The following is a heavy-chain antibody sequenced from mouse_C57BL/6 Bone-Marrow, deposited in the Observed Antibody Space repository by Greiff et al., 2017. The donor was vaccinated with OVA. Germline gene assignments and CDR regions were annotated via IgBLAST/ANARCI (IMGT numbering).Heavy chain of an antibody. CDR2: INPNYGTT. J-gene: IGHJ4*01. CDR3: ARWYGNSYYYAMDY. D-gene: IGHD2-10*02. Sequence: EVQLQESGPELVKPGASVKISCKASGYSFTDYNMNWVKQSNGKSLEWIGVINPNYGTTSYNQKFKGKATLTVDQSSSTAYMQLNSLTSEDSAVYYCARWYGNSYYYAMDYWGQGTSVTVSS. CDR1: GYSFTDYN. V-gene: IGHV1-39*01.